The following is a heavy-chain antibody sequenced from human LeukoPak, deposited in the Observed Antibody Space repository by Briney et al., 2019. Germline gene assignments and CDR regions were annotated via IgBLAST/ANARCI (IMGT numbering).Heavy chain of an antibody. D-gene: IGHD4-17*01. Sequence: SETLSLTCTVSGGSISSYYWSWIRQPPEKGLEWIGYIYYSGSTNYNPSLKSRVTMSVDTSKNQFSLKLSSVTAADTAVYYYARDPSSYDYGDYVGYGMDVWGQGTTVTVSS. CDR1: GGSISSYY. J-gene: IGHJ6*02. V-gene: IGHV4-59*01. CDR2: IYYSGST. CDR3: ARDPSSYDYGDYVGYGMDV.